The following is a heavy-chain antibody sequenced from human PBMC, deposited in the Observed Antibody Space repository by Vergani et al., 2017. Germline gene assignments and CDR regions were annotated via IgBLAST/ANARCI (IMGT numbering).Heavy chain of an antibody. CDR3: AVGVLSYGGNPSLDY. CDR2: ISAYNGNT. D-gene: IGHD4-23*01. Sequence: QVQLVQSGAEVKKPGASVKVSCKASGYTFTSYGISWVRQAPGQGLEWMGWISAYNGNTNYAKKFQERVTITRDMSTSTAYMELSSLRSEDTAVYYCAVGVLSYGGNPSLDYWGQGTLVTVSS. V-gene: IGHV1-18*01. CDR1: GYTFTSYG. J-gene: IGHJ4*02.